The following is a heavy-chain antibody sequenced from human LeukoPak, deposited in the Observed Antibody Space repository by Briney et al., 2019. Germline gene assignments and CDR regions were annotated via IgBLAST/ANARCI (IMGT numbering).Heavy chain of an antibody. D-gene: IGHD4-23*01. J-gene: IGHJ4*02. Sequence: PSETLSLTCAVYGGSFSGYYWSWIRQPPGKGLEWIGEINHSGSTNYNPSLKSRVTISVDTSKNQFSLKLSSVTAADTAVYYCARGTNRWPDFWGQGTLVSVSS. CDR3: ARGTNRWPDF. CDR2: INHSGST. CDR1: GGSFSGYY. V-gene: IGHV4-34*01.